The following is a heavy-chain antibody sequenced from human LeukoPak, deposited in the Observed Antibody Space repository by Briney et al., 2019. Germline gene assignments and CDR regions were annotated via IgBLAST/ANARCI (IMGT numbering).Heavy chain of an antibody. CDR2: ITISGHTK. CDR3: ARGDPHADL. J-gene: IGHJ5*02. V-gene: IGHV3-48*03. CDR1: GFDLNTYE. Sequence: GGSLRVSCAASGFDLNTYEMNWVRQAPGKGLEWIAYITISGHTKNYADSVKGRFTISRDNAGTSLYLQMNSLRVEDTGVYYCARGDPHADLWGQGTPVTVSS.